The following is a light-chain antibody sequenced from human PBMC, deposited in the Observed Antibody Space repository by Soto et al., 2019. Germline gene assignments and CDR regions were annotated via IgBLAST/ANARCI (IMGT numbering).Light chain of an antibody. CDR2: SAS. J-gene: IGKJ4*01. CDR1: QSVSSSY. Sequence: EIVLTQSPGTLSLSPGERATLSCRASQSVSSSYLAWYQQKPGQAPRLLIYSASSRATGIPDRFSGSGSGTDFTLTIRRLEPEDFAVYYCQQYGSSGGLTFGGGTKVEVK. CDR3: QQYGSSGGLT. V-gene: IGKV3-20*01.